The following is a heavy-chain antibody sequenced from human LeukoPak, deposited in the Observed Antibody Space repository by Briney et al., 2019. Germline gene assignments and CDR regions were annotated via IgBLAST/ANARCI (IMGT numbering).Heavy chain of an antibody. D-gene: IGHD6-13*01. CDR1: GFIFNDHY. J-gene: IGHJ3*02. CDR3: ARDKGQQLVAGDAFDI. V-gene: IGHV3-11*04. Sequence: PGGSLRLSCAASGFIFNDHYIHWIRQAPGKGLEWVSYISSSGTIMYYADSVRDRFTISRDNAKNSLYLQMNSLRAEDTAVYYCARDKGQQLVAGDAFDIWGQGTMVTVSS. CDR2: ISSSGTIM.